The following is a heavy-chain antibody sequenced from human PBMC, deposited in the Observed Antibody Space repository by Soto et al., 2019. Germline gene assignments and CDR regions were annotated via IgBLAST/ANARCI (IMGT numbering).Heavy chain of an antibody. CDR3: TTSVLRYFDWSDAFDI. CDR2: IKSKTDGGTT. Sequence: GGSLRLSCAASGFTFSNAWMNWVRQAPGKGLEWVGRIKSKTDGGTTDHAAPVKGRFTISRDDSKNTLYLQMNSLKTEDTAVYYCTTSVLRYFDWSDAFDIWGQGTMVTVSS. D-gene: IGHD3-9*01. V-gene: IGHV3-15*07. J-gene: IGHJ3*02. CDR1: GFTFSNAW.